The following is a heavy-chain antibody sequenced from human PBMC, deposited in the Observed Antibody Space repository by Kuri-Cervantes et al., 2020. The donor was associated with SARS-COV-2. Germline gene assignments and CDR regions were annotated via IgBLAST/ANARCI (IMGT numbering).Heavy chain of an antibody. CDR2: ISSSGSTI. V-gene: IGHV3-48*04. CDR3: ARVLSIAARTWFDP. D-gene: IGHD6-6*01. J-gene: IGHJ5*02. CDR1: GFTFSSYA. Sequence: GESLKISCAASGFTFSSYAMHWVRQAPGKGLEWVSYISSSGSTIYYADSVKGRFTISRDNAKNSLYLQMNSLRAEDTAVYYCARVLSIAARTWFDPWGQGTLVTVSS.